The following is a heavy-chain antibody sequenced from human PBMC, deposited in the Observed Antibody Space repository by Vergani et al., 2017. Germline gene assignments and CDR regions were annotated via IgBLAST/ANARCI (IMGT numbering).Heavy chain of an antibody. CDR3: ARGRGWFDP. CDR1: GGSLTNYY. CDR2: IYYSGST. J-gene: IGHJ5*02. V-gene: IGHV4-59*01. Sequence: QVQLQESGPGLVKPSETLSLTCTVSGGSLTNYYWSWIRQPPGKGLEWIGYIYYSGSTNYKSSLKSRISISVDTSKNQFPLKLSSVTAADTAVYYCARGRGWFDPWGQGTLVTVSS.